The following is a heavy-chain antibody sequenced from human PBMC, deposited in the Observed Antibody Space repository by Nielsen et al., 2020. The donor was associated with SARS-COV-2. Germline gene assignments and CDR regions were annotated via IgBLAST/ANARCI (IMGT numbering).Heavy chain of an antibody. CDR2: IYYSGST. J-gene: IGHJ5*02. CDR1: GGSISSSSYY. Sequence: SETLSLTCTVSGGSISSSSYYWGWIRQPPGKGLEWIGSIYYSGSTYYNPSLKSRVTISVDTSKNQFSLKLSSVTVADTAVYYCARLWFGDVNWFDPWGQGTLVTVSS. D-gene: IGHD3-10*01. V-gene: IGHV4-39*01. CDR3: ARLWFGDVNWFDP.